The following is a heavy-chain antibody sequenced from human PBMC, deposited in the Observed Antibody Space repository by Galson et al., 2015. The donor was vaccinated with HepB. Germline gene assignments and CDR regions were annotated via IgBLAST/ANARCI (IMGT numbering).Heavy chain of an antibody. Sequence: CAISGDSVSNNGAAWNRIRQSPSRGLECLGRTYYRSKWYNDYAVSVKSRITINPDTSKNQFSLQLNSVIPEDTAVYYCARAARGVFDYWGQGTLVTVSS. CDR3: ARAARGVFDY. CDR1: GDSVSNNGAA. J-gene: IGHJ4*02. V-gene: IGHV6-1*01. D-gene: IGHD3-10*01. CDR2: TYYRSKWYN.